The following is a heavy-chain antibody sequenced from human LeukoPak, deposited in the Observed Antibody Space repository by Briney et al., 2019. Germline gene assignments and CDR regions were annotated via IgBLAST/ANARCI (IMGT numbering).Heavy chain of an antibody. Sequence: GGSLRLSCVASGFTFSSYEMNWVRQAPGKGLEWLSYIGSSDSTTHYADSVKGRFTISRDNSKNTLYLQMNSLRAEDTAVYYCARPHGGFDPWGQGTLVTVSS. CDR3: ARPHGGFDP. V-gene: IGHV3-48*03. J-gene: IGHJ5*02. CDR1: GFTFSSYE. D-gene: IGHD3-16*01. CDR2: IGSSDSTT.